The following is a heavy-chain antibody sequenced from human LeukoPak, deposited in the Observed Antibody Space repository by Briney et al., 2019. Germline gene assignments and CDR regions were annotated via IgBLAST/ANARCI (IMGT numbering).Heavy chain of an antibody. Sequence: PSDTLSLTCTISGDSITNYYWSWIRQSPGKGLEWIGYIYYTGKSSYNPSLRSRVTISPDTSKNQFSLKLSSVTAADTAVYYCASRKLGNDYWGQGTLVTVSS. J-gene: IGHJ4*02. V-gene: IGHV4-59*07. CDR2: IYYTGKS. CDR3: ASRKLGNDY. CDR1: GDSITNYY. D-gene: IGHD7-27*01.